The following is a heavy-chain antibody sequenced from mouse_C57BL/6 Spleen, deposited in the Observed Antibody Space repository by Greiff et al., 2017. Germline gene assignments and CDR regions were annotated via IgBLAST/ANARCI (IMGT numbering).Heavy chain of an antibody. CDR3: ARWVRQGYAMDY. CDR2: INPDDGTT. D-gene: IGHD2-14*01. Sequence: EVQLQQSGPELVKPGASVKISCKASGYSFTDYNMTWVKQSHGKSLEWIGVINPDDGTTSYNQKFKGKATLTVDQSSSTAYMQLNSLTSEDSAVYYCARWVRQGYAMDYWGQGTSVTVSS. CDR1: GYSFTDYN. J-gene: IGHJ4*01. V-gene: IGHV1-39*01.